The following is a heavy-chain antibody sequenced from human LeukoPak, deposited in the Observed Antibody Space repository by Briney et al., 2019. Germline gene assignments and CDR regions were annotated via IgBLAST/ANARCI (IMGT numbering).Heavy chain of an antibody. CDR2: IYYSGST. CDR1: GGSISSGDYY. CDR3: ARVYGDDGEYYFDY. Sequence: SQTLSLTCTVSGGSISSGDYYWSWIRQPPGKGLVWIGYIYYSGSTYYNPSLKSRVTISVDRSKNQFSLKLSSVTAADTAVYYCARVYGDDGEYYFDYWGQGTLVTVSS. V-gene: IGHV4-30-4*01. J-gene: IGHJ4*02. D-gene: IGHD4-17*01.